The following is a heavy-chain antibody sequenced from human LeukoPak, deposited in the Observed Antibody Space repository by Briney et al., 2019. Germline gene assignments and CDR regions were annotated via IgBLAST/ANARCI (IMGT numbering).Heavy chain of an antibody. CDR2: INWSGVST. V-gene: IGHV3-20*04. Sequence: PAGGSLRLSCAGSGFTFDDYGMSWVRQGPGKGLEWVSGINWSGVSTGYADSVKGRFTISRDNSKNTLYLQMNSLRAEDTAVYYCARDTFGGVIGYYYYGMDVWGQGATVTVSS. J-gene: IGHJ6*02. D-gene: IGHD3-16*02. CDR1: GFTFDDYG. CDR3: ARDTFGGVIGYYYYGMDV.